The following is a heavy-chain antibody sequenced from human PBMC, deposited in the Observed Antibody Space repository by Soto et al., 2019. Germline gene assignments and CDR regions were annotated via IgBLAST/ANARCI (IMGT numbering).Heavy chain of an antibody. CDR1: GGSISSDYYH. CDR3: AREDDGGDSLDV. CDR2: IHHSGSI. Sequence: QVQLQQSGPGLVKPSQTLSLTCTVSGGSISSDYYHWTWIRQSPGKGLEWIGYIHHSGSILYNPSLKSRLTISVDTSENQFSLPLTSVTAADTAVYFCAREDDGGDSLDVWGQGTTVTVSS. V-gene: IGHV4-30-4*08. D-gene: IGHD2-21*02. J-gene: IGHJ6*02.